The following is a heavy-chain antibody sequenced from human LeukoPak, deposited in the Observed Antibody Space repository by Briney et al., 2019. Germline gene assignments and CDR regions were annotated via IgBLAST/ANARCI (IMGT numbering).Heavy chain of an antibody. CDR2: IYSGGST. CDR3: ARDKAASPNNWFDP. Sequence: GGSLTLSCAASGFTVSSNYMSWVRQARGKGLEWVSDIYSGGSTYYADSVKGRFTISRDNSKNTLYLQMNSLRAEDTAVYYCARDKAASPNNWFDPWGQGTLVTVSS. D-gene: IGHD6-25*01. J-gene: IGHJ5*02. V-gene: IGHV3-66*01. CDR1: GFTVSSNY.